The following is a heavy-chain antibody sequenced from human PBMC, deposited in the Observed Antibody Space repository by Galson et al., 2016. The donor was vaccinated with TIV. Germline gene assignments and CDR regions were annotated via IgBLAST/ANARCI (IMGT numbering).Heavy chain of an antibody. CDR3: ARIFGFYDNSGYYVPMDFDY. Sequence: PALVKPTQTLTLTCTFSGFSLSDRGMCVTWIRQPPGKALEWPARIDWDGDIYYNYRTSLKTRTTMSKDTSKNQVVLTLTNVDPVDTATSYCARIFGFYDNSGYYVPMDFDYWGQGTVVTVSS. J-gene: IGHJ4*02. CDR1: GFSLSDRGMC. CDR2: IDWDGDI. D-gene: IGHD3-22*01. V-gene: IGHV2-70*11.